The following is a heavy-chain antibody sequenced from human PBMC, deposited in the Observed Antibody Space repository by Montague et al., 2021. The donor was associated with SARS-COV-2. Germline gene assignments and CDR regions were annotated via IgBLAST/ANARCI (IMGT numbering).Heavy chain of an antibody. CDR3: ARDSGYYDSSGYSYDAFDI. J-gene: IGHJ3*02. D-gene: IGHD3-22*01. CDR2: IYHTGST. V-gene: IGHV4-31*03. CDR1: GGSISSGGYY. Sequence: TLSLTCTVSGGSISSGGYYWSWIRRHPGKGLEWIGDIYHTGSTHYXPSLKSRVTISKETSKNHFSLNLSSVTAADSAVYYCARDSGYYDSSGYSYDAFDIWGQGTKVTVSS.